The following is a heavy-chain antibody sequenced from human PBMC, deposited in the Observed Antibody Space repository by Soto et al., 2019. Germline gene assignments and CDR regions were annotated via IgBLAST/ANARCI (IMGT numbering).Heavy chain of an antibody. CDR2: ISPSGSYI. J-gene: IGHJ4*02. CDR1: GFTFTDYS. Sequence: EVQLVESGGGLVKPGGSPRLSCAASGFTFTDYSVNWVRQAPGKGLEWVSSISPSGSYIYYTDSVKGRFTISRDNPKNSVYLQMNSLRAEDTAVYYCARDKGYSGYGNFDYWGQGTLVTVSS. CDR3: ARDKGYSGYGNFDY. V-gene: IGHV3-21*01. D-gene: IGHD5-12*01.